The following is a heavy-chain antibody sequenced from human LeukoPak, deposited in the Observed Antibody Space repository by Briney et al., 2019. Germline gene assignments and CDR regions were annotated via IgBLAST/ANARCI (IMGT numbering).Heavy chain of an antibody. V-gene: IGHV3-23*01. CDR3: TKRGAYYVDY. D-gene: IGHD3-16*01. J-gene: IGHJ4*02. Sequence: PGGSLRLSCAASGFTFGTPAMSWVRQTPEKGLEWVSTITSGDGSPYYADSVKGRFTISRDNSNNMLYLQMNSLRAEDTAVYYCTKRGAYYVDYWGRGIPVTVSS. CDR1: GFTFGTPA. CDR2: ITSGDGSP.